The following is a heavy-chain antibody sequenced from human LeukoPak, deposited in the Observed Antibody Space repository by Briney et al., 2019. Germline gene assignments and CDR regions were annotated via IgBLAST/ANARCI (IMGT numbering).Heavy chain of an antibody. D-gene: IGHD3-9*01. J-gene: IGHJ4*02. V-gene: IGHV1-69*04. Sequence: ASVKVSCKASGGTFTNYAINWVRQAPGQGLEWMGRIIPILDVTNYAQKFQGRVTITADQSTSTAYMELGSLRSEDTAGYYCARGGGVDILTGFQYWGQGTLVTVSS. CDR1: GGTFTNYA. CDR2: IIPILDVT. CDR3: ARGGGVDILTGFQY.